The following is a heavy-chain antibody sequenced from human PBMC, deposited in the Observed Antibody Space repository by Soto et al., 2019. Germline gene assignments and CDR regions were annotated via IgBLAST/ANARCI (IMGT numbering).Heavy chain of an antibody. CDR1: GLAFSSYA. Sequence: LILSCSASGLAFSSYAMSWIRQAPGKGLEWVSAISGSGGSTYYADSVKGRFTISRDNSKNTLYLQMNSLRAEDTAVYYCAKQVTAIQAWFDPWGPGTLVTVSS. CDR2: ISGSGGST. CDR3: AKQVTAIQAWFDP. V-gene: IGHV3-23*01. J-gene: IGHJ5*02. D-gene: IGHD2-21*02.